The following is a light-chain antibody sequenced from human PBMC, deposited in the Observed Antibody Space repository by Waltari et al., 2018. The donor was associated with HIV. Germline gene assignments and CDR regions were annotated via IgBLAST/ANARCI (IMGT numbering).Light chain of an antibody. Sequence: QSVLTQQPSVSGAPGQRVTISCTGNSSNIGADYDVHWYQQLPGTAPKLLIYNNIRASWVPDRFSGSTSGTSASLAVTGRRAEDGAYYCCQSYDSSLSGSRVFGGGTKLTVL. V-gene: IGLV1-40*01. CDR3: QSYDSSLSGSRV. CDR1: SSNIGADYD. J-gene: IGLJ3*02. CDR2: NN.